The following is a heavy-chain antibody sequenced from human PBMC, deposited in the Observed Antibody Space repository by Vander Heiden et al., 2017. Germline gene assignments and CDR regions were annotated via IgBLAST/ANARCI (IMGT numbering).Heavy chain of an antibody. D-gene: IGHD6-6*01. V-gene: IGHV3-9*01. Sequence: EVQLVESGGGLVQPGRSLRLSCAASGFTFDDYAMHWVRQAPGKGLEWVSGISWNSGSIGYADSVKGRFTISRDNAKNSLYLQMNSLRAEDTALYYCAKSYSSSSGSLDYWGQGTLVTVSS. J-gene: IGHJ4*02. CDR1: GFTFDDYA. CDR2: ISWNSGSI. CDR3: AKSYSSSSGSLDY.